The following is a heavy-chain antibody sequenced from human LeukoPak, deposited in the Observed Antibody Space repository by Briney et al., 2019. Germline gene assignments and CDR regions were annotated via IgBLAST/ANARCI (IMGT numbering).Heavy chain of an antibody. CDR3: ARAKWLEAIDY. D-gene: IGHD6-19*01. CDR1: GFTFSSYE. CDR2: ISSSGSTI. Sequence: GGSLRLSCAASGFTFSSYEMNWVRQAPGKGLEWVSYISSSGSTIYYADSVKGRFTISRDNDKSSLYLQMNSLRAEDTAVYYCARAKWLEAIDYWGQGALVTVSS. V-gene: IGHV3-48*03. J-gene: IGHJ4*02.